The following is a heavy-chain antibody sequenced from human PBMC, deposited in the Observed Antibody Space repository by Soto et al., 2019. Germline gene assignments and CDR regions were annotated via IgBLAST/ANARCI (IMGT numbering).Heavy chain of an antibody. CDR2: ISYDGSNK. J-gene: IGHJ4*02. CDR1: GFTFSSYG. D-gene: IGHD2-15*01. Sequence: QVQLVESGGGVVQPGRSLRLSCAASGFTFSSYGMHWVRQAPGKGLERVAVISYDGSNKYYADSVKGRFTISRDNSKNTLYLQMNSLRAEDTAVYYCAKDRGRYCSGGSCYSLDYWGQGTLVTVSS. V-gene: IGHV3-30*18. CDR3: AKDRGRYCSGGSCYSLDY.